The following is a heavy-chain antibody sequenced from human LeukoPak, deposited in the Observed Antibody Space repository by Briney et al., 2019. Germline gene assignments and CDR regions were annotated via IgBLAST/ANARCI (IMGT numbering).Heavy chain of an antibody. CDR3: ATSPCSGGTCYSGYFDL. CDR1: GFTFSSYA. V-gene: IGHV3-23*01. CDR2: ISASGFST. J-gene: IGHJ4*01. Sequence: GGSLRLSCAASGFTFSSYAVNWVRQAPGKGLDWVSIISASGFSTYYADSVKGRFTISRDSSRNTLYLQMNNLTAEDTAIYYCATSPCSGGTCYSGYFDLWGQGTLVTVSS. D-gene: IGHD2-15*01.